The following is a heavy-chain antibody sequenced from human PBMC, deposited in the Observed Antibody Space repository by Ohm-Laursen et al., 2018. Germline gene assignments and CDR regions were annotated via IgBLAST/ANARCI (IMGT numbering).Heavy chain of an antibody. CDR2: INRDGGSE. V-gene: IGHV3-7*01. CDR1: GFTFSSYW. CDR3: SRDYLSI. D-gene: IGHD2/OR15-2a*01. J-gene: IGHJ3*01. Sequence: SLRLSCTASGFTFSSYWMSWFRQAPGKGLEWVANINRDGGSESYVDSVQGRFTISRDNAKNLLYLQMNNLRAEDTAMYYCSRDYLSIWGQGTLVTVSS.